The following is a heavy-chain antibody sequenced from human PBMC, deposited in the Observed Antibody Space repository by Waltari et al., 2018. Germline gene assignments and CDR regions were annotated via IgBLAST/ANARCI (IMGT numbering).Heavy chain of an antibody. D-gene: IGHD6-19*01. CDR1: GFTFNYDW. Sequence: EVQLVESGGGLVQPGGSLRLSCAASGFTFNYDWMSWVRQAPGKGLEGVAKINQDGSDKSYVDSVQGRFTISRDNAEKSLYLQMSSLRAEDTAVYYCARENGWSFDNWGQGTLVTVSS. CDR2: INQDGSDK. CDR3: ARENGWSFDN. V-gene: IGHV3-7*01. J-gene: IGHJ4*02.